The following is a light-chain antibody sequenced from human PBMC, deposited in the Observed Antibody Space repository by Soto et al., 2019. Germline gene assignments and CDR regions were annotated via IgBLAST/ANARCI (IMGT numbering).Light chain of an antibody. CDR3: MEALQRPLT. CDR2: ASS. CDR1: QSIARY. V-gene: IGKV1-39*01. J-gene: IGKJ4*01. Sequence: DIQMTQSQSARSASRGDRFIIAFLASQSIARYLNWYLQKPGKAPKLLIYASSSLQSGVPSRFGGSGSGTDFTLKVIRVEAEDVGVYYCMEALQRPLTFGGGTKVDIK.